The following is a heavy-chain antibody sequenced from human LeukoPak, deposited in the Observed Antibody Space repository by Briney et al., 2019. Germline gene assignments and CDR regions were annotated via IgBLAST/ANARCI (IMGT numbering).Heavy chain of an antibody. D-gene: IGHD5-18*01. J-gene: IGHJ5*02. Sequence: GGSLRLSCAASGFTFSSYAMSWVRQAPGKGLEWVSAISGSGGSTYYADSVKGRFTISRDNSKNTLYLQMNSLRAEDTAVYYCAKGSGYSYAPPRAYNWFGPWGQGTLVTVSS. CDR3: AKGSGYSYAPPRAYNWFGP. CDR2: ISGSGGST. V-gene: IGHV3-23*01. CDR1: GFTFSSYA.